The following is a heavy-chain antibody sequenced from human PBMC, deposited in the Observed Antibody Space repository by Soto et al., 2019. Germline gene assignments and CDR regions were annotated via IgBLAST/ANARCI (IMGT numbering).Heavy chain of an antibody. CDR1: GYSFTSYW. Sequence: GESLKISCKGSGYSFTSYWIGWVRQMPGKGLEWMGIIYPGDSDTRYSPSFQGQVTISADKSISTAYLQWSSLKASDTAMYYYARLRYEYDFWSGYYGPFDYWGQGTLVTGSS. D-gene: IGHD3-3*01. J-gene: IGHJ4*02. CDR2: IYPGDSDT. CDR3: ARLRYEYDFWSGYYGPFDY. V-gene: IGHV5-51*01.